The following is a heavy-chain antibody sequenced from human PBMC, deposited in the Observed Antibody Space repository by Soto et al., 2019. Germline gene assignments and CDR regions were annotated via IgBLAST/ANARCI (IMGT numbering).Heavy chain of an antibody. CDR2: IYYSGST. V-gene: IGHV4-59*08. CDR3: ARRAYCGGDCYFHYYFDY. J-gene: IGHJ4*02. Sequence: SETLSLTCTVSGGSISSYYWSWIRQPPGKGLERIGYIYYSGSTNYNPSLKSRVTISVDTSKNQFSLKLSSVTAADTAVYYCARRAYCGGDCYFHYYFDYWGQGTLVTVSS. CDR1: GGSISSYY. D-gene: IGHD2-21*01.